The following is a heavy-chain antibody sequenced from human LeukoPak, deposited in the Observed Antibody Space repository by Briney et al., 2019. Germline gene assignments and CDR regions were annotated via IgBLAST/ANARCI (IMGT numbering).Heavy chain of an antibody. J-gene: IGHJ4*02. D-gene: IGHD3-3*01. CDR1: GFTFSNYW. CDR3: AGGFWSGYSINYFDY. V-gene: IGHV3-74*03. Sequence: PGGSLRLSCAAPGFTFSNYWIHWVRQAPGKGLVWVSRIDNAGSITTYADSVKGRFTISRDNSKNTLYLQMNSLRAEDTAVYYCAGGFWSGYSINYFDYWGQGTLVTVSS. CDR2: IDNAGSIT.